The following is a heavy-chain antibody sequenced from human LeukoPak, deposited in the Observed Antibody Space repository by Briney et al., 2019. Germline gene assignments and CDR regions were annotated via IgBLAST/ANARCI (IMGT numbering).Heavy chain of an antibody. J-gene: IGHJ5*02. V-gene: IGHV4-39*01. Sequence: SETLSLTCSVSGGSISSSSYSWGWIRQRPGKGLEWIGTIYYSGSTYYNPSLKSRLTISVDTSKNQFSLKLSSVTAADTAVYYCARGRGYGFFDPWGQGTLVAVSS. CDR3: ARGRGYGFFDP. CDR2: IYYSGST. D-gene: IGHD5-12*01. CDR1: GGSISSSSYS.